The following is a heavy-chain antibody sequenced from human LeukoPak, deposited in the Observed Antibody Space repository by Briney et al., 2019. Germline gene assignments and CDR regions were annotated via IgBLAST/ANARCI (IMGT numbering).Heavy chain of an antibody. D-gene: IGHD1-26*01. Sequence: GGTLRLSCAASGFTFSSYAMSWVRQAPGKGLEWVSAISGSGGSTYYADSVKGRFTISRDNSKNTLYLQMNSLRAEDTAVYYCARDIGATNWFDPWGQGTLVTVSS. V-gene: IGHV3-23*01. CDR3: ARDIGATNWFDP. J-gene: IGHJ5*02. CDR1: GFTFSSYA. CDR2: ISGSGGST.